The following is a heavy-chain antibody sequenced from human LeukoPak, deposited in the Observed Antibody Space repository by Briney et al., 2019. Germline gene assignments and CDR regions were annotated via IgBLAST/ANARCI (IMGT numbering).Heavy chain of an antibody. CDR1: GLTFNSYW. J-gene: IGHJ3*02. CDR2: IKQDGSDK. CDR3: ARAGFGYTFDAFDI. D-gene: IGHD5-18*01. Sequence: GGSLRLSCVVSGLTFNSYWMTWVRQAPGKGLEWVANIKQDGSDKYYVDSVKGRFTISRDNAKNTLYLQMNSLRAEDTAVYYCARAGFGYTFDAFDIWGQGTMVTVSS. V-gene: IGHV3-7*01.